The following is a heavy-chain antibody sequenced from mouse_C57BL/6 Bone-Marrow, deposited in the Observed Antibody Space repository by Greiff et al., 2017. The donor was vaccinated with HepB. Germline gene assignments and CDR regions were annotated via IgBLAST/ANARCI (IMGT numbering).Heavy chain of an antibody. J-gene: IGHJ2*01. V-gene: IGHV1-75*01. CDR3: ARLLLRYYYGSSDY. CDR1: GYTFTDYY. CDR2: IFPGSGST. D-gene: IGHD1-1*01. Sequence: QVQLKESGPELVKPGASVKISCKASGYTFTDYYINWVKQRPGQGLEWIGWIFPGSGSTYYNEKFKGKATLTVDKSSSTAYMLLSSLTSEDSAVYFCARLLLRYYYGSSDYWGQGTTLTVSS.